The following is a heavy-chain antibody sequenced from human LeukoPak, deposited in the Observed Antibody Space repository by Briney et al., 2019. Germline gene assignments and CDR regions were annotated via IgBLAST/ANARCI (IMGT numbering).Heavy chain of an antibody. J-gene: IGHJ4*02. CDR1: GFTFSSYA. CDR2: ISYDGSNK. CDR3: ARGSFYGSGSYQIAY. D-gene: IGHD3-10*01. V-gene: IGHV3-30*04. Sequence: GGSLRLSCAASGFTFSSYAMHWVRQAPGKGLEWVAVISYDGSNKYYADSVKGRFTISRDNSKNTLYLQMNSLRAEDTAVYYCARGSFYGSGSYQIAYWGQGTLVIVSS.